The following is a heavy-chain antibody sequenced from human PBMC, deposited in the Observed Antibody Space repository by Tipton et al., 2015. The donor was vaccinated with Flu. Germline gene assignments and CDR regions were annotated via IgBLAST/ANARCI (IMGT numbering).Heavy chain of an antibody. CDR3: ARGGFGGFLEWLTDV. J-gene: IGHJ6*04. CDR2: INHSGST. CDR1: GGSFSGYY. V-gene: IGHV4-34*01. Sequence: TLSLTCAVYGGSFSGYYWSWIRQPPGKGLEWIGEINHSGSTNYNPSLKSRVTISVDTSKNQFSLKLSSVTAADTAVYYCARGGFGGFLEWLTDVWGKGTTVTVPS. D-gene: IGHD3-3*01.